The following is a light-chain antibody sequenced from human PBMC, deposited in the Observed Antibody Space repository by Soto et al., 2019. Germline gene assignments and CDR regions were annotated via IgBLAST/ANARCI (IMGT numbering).Light chain of an antibody. CDR1: SSNIGSNT. CDR3: AAWDDSLTAFV. Sequence: QSVLTQPPSASGTPGQRVTISCSGSSSNIGSNTVSWYQQLPGAAPKLLIYYHNQRPSGVPDRFSGSKSGTSASLAIRGLQADDEAEYFCAAWDDSLTAFVFGTGTQLTVL. CDR2: YHN. V-gene: IGLV1-44*01. J-gene: IGLJ1*01.